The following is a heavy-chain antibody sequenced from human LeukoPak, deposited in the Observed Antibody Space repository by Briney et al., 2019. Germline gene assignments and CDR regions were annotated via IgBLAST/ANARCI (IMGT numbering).Heavy chain of an antibody. CDR3: AKSRPSYSSSWYDH. CDR2: ISGSGGST. CDR1: GFTFTSYA. D-gene: IGHD6-13*01. J-gene: IGHJ5*02. V-gene: IGHV3-23*01. Sequence: GGSLRLSCAASGFTFTSYAMSWVRQAPGKGLEWVSAISGSGGSTYYADSAKGRFTISRDNSKNTLYLQMNSLRAEDTAVYYCAKSRPSYSSSWYDHWGQGTLVTVSS.